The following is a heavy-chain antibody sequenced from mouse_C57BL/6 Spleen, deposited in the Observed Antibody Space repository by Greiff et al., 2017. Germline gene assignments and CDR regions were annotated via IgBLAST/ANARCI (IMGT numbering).Heavy chain of an antibody. CDR3: ARDDYEGFAY. Sequence: EVKLVESGGGLVKPGGSLKLSCAASGFTFSSYAMSWVRQTPEKRLEWVATISDGGSYTYYPDNVKGRFTISRDNAKNNLYLQMSHLKSEDTAMYYCARDDYEGFAYWGQGTLVTVSA. CDR2: ISDGGSYT. CDR1: GFTFSSYA. V-gene: IGHV5-4*01. D-gene: IGHD2-4*01. J-gene: IGHJ3*01.